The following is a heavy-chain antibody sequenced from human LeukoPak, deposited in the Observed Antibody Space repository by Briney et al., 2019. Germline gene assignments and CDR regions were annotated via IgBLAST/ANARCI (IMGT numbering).Heavy chain of an antibody. V-gene: IGHV3-21*01. J-gene: IGHJ4*02. CDR1: GFTFSSYS. CDR2: ISSSSSYI. Sequence: GGSLRLSCAASGFTFSSYSMNWVRQAPGKGLEWVSSISSSSSYIYYADSVKGRFTISRDNAKNSLYLQMNSLRAEDTAVYYCARSRGYSYGCDYWGQETLVTVSS. D-gene: IGHD5-18*01. CDR3: ARSRGYSYGCDY.